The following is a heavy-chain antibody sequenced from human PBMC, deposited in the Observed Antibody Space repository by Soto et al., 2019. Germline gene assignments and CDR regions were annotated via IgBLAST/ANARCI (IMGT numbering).Heavy chain of an antibody. J-gene: IGHJ4*02. CDR1: GGSIGRVGYY. CDR2: IYYSGST. D-gene: IGHD2-21*02. CDR3: ARLPIVVVTGGDYFDY. Sequence: QVQLQESGPGLVKPSQTLSFPGLFSGGSIGRVGYYWSWIRRHPGKGLEWIGYIYYSGSTYYNPSIKSRVTISVDTSKNQFSLKLSSVTAADTAVYYCARLPIVVVTGGDYFDYWGQGTLVTVSS. V-gene: IGHV4-31*03.